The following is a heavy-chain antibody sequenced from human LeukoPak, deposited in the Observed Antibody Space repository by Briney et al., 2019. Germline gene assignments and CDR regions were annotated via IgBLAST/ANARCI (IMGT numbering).Heavy chain of an antibody. V-gene: IGHV3-23*01. J-gene: IGHJ3*02. D-gene: IGHD6-19*01. CDR3: AEARRGSGWYDAFDM. CDR2: ISGGGDTT. Sequence: GGSLRLSCAASGFTFSNYALSWVRQAPGKGLEWVSAISGGGDTTYYAESVKGRFTVSRDNSKNTLCLQMNSLRAEDTAIYYCAEARRGSGWYDAFDMWGQGTMVTVSS. CDR1: GFTFSNYA.